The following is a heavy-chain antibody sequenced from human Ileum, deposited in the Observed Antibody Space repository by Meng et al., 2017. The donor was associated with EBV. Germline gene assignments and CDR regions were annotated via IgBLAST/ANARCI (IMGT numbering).Heavy chain of an antibody. CDR2: IYYSGST. CDR3: ARGGWSLDY. D-gene: IGHD2-15*01. J-gene: IGHJ4*02. CDR1: VGSISSYY. Sequence: GRLKWSGPGLVSPSGTLASPCPVSVGSISSYYWSWIRQPPGKGLEWIGYIYYSGSTNYTPSLKSRVTISVDTSKNQFSLNLSSVTAADTAVYYCARGGWSLDYWGQGTLVTVSS. V-gene: IGHV4-59*08.